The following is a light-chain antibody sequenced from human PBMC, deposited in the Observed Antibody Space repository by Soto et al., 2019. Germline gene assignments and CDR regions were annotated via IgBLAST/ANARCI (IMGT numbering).Light chain of an antibody. CDR3: QQYYSTPRT. Sequence: DIVMTQSPDSVTASLGERATINCKSSQSVLYSSNNKNYLAWYQQKPGQPPNLLIYWASTRESGVPDRFSGSGSGTNFTLTISSLRAEDVAVYFCQQYYSTPRTFGQGTRVEIK. J-gene: IGKJ1*01. CDR1: QSVLYSSNNKNY. CDR2: WAS. V-gene: IGKV4-1*01.